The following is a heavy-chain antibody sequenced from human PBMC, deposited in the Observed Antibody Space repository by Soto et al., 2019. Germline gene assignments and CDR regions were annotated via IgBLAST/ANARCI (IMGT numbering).Heavy chain of an antibody. CDR3: ARYTYYDFWSGYNYYYYGMDV. CDR1: GGSISSYY. J-gene: IGHJ6*02. Sequence: LSLTCTVSGGSISSYYWSWIRQPPGKGLEWIGYIYYSGSTNYNPSLKSRVTISVDTSKNQFSLKLSSVTAADTAVYYCARYTYYDFWSGYNYYYYGMDVWGQGTTVTVSS. V-gene: IGHV4-59*01. D-gene: IGHD3-3*01. CDR2: IYYSGST.